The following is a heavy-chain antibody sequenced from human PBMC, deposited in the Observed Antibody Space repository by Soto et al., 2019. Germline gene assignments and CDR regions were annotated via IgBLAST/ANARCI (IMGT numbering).Heavy chain of an antibody. V-gene: IGHV3-23*01. J-gene: IGHJ5*02. CDR3: AKAYSNSWPNHWFDP. D-gene: IGHD6-13*01. CDR1: GFTFSSYA. Sequence: EVQLLESGGGWLQPGGSLRVSCAASGFTFSSYAMNWVRQAPGKGLEWVSGITGSGAGSYYSDSVKGRFTISRDNSKNPLYLQMNSLRAEDTAVYYCAKAYSNSWPNHWFDPWGQGTRVTVSS. CDR2: ITGSGAGS.